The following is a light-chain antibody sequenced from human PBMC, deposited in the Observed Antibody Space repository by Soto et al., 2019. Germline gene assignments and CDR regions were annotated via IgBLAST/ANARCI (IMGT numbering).Light chain of an antibody. CDR1: QSVSSNF. CDR2: GAS. CDR3: RQYGRSLGFA. J-gene: IGKJ4*01. Sequence: EIVLTQSPGTLSLSPGERGTLSCRASQSVSSNFLAWYQEKPGQAPRLLIYGASSRASGIPDRFSGSGSGTDFTRAISRLEPEDFAVYYCRQYGRSLGFAVGGGTKVDIK. V-gene: IGKV3-20*01.